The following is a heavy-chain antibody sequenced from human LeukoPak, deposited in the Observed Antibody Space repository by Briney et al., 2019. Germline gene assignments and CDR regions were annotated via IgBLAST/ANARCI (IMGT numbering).Heavy chain of an antibody. CDR2: IWYDGSNK. CDR3: AIVPAAKPSDY. CDR1: GFTFSSYG. V-gene: IGHV3-33*01. J-gene: IGHJ4*02. Sequence: PGGSLRLSCAASGFTFSSYGMHWVRQAPGKGLEWVAVIWYDGSNKYYADSVKGRFTISRDNSKNTLYLQMNSLRAEDTAVYYCAIVPAAKPSDYWGQGTLVTVSS. D-gene: IGHD2-2*01.